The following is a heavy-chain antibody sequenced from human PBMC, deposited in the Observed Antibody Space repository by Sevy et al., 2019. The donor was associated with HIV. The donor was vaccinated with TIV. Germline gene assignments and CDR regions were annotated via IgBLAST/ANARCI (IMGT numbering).Heavy chain of an antibody. CDR3: ARHLHFYGIDV. CDR2: ISYSGNT. Sequence: SGTLSLTCTVSGGSISSDSFLWGWIRQPPGEGLSWIGSISYSGNTYYDPSPKSRVTVDVDTSKKQFSLELRSVTGADTATYYCARHLHFYGIDVWGPGTTVTVSS. CDR1: GGSISSDSFL. D-gene: IGHD3-3*02. J-gene: IGHJ6*02. V-gene: IGHV4-39*01.